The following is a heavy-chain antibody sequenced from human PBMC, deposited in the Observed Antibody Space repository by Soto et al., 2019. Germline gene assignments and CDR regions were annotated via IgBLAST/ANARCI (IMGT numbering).Heavy chain of an antibody. CDR1: GYPFTHYG. V-gene: IGHV1-18*01. CDR2: ISPFNGNT. Sequence: ASVKVSCKSSGYPFTHYGITWIRQAPGQGLEWMGWISPFNGNTNYGQTVQGRVTLTTETSTSTVYMELRSLRSDDTAVYYCARDQSFDRTYYYGLAVWGQGTTVTVSS. CDR3: ARDQSFDRTYYYGLAV. J-gene: IGHJ6*02.